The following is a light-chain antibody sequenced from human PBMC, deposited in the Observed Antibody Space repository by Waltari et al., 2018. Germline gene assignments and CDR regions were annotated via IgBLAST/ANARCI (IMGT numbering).Light chain of an antibody. CDR1: QTIRES. CDR2: GAS. J-gene: IGKJ1*01. CDR3: QHYVRLPVT. Sequence: EIVLTQSPGTLSLSPGERATLSCRASQTIRESLAWYQQKPGQAARLLIYGASSRAAGIPDRFSGSGSGTDFSLTISRLEPEDFAVYYCQHYVRLPVTFGRGTKVEIK. V-gene: IGKV3-20*01.